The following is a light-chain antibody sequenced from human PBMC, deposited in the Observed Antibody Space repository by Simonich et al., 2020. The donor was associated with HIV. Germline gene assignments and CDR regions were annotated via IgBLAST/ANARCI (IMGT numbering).Light chain of an antibody. CDR3: QQLKSYPYT. J-gene: IGKJ2*01. Sequence: IQLTQSPSSLSASVGDRVTITCRARQGISSALAWYKQKPGKAPKLLIYAASTLQRGVPSRFSGSGSGTKFTLTISSLQPDDFATYYCQQLKSYPYTFGQGTKLDIK. CDR2: AAS. V-gene: IGKV1-9*01. CDR1: QGISSA.